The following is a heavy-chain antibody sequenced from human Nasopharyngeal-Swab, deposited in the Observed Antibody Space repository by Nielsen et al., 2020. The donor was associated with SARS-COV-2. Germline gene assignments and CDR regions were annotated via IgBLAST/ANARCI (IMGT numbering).Heavy chain of an antibody. CDR3: ARVAMVTGSFDY. Sequence: GESLKISCKGSGYRFTSYWIGWVRQMPGKGLEWMGIIYPGDSETRYSPSFQGQVTISADKSISTAYLQWSSLKASDTAVYYCARVAMVTGSFDYWGQGTLVTASS. J-gene: IGHJ4*02. D-gene: IGHD5-18*01. CDR1: GYRFTSYW. CDR2: IYPGDSET. V-gene: IGHV5-51*01.